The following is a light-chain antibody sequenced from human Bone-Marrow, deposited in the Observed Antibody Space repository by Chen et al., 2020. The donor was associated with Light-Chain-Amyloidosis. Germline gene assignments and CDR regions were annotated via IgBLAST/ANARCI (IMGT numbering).Light chain of an antibody. Sequence: SYVLTQPSSVSVAPGQTATIAWGGNTIGSTSVHWYQQTPGQAPLQVVYDDSDRPAGVPGRLYGSNSGNTATLTVSGVEAGDEAVYYCQVWDRSSDRPVFGGGTKLTVL. J-gene: IGLJ3*02. V-gene: IGLV3-21*02. CDR1: TIGSTS. CDR2: DDS. CDR3: QVWDRSSDRPV.